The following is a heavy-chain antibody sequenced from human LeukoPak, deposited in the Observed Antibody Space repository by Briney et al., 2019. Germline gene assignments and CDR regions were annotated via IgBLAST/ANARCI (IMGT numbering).Heavy chain of an antibody. D-gene: IGHD3-22*01. CDR1: GFTFSSYG. V-gene: IGHV3-33*01. J-gene: IGHJ4*02. CDR2: IWYDGSNK. Sequence: GGSLRLSCAASGFTFSSYGMHWVRQAPGNGLEWVAVIWYDGSNKYYADSVKGRFTISRDNSKNTLYLQMNSLRAEDTAVYYCAREGDYYDSSGYFDYWGQGTLVTVSS. CDR3: AREGDYYDSSGYFDY.